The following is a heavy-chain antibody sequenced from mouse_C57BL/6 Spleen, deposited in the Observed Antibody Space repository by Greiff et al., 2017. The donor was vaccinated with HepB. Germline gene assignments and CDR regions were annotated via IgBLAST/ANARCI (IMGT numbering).Heavy chain of an antibody. J-gene: IGHJ2*01. CDR2: INPSSGYT. Sequence: QVQLQQSGAEPARPGASVKMSCKASGYTFTSYTMHWVKQRPGQGLEWIGYINPSSGYTKSNQKFKNKATLTADKSSSTAYMQMSSLTSDDSAVYYCAKEFYDYGTAYYFDYWGQGTTLTVSS. V-gene: IGHV1-4*01. CDR3: AKEFYDYGTAYYFDY. CDR1: GYTFTSYT. D-gene: IGHD2-4*01.